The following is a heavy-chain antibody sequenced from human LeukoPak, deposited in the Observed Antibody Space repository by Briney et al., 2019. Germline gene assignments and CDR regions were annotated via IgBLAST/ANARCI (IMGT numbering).Heavy chain of an antibody. J-gene: IGHJ4*02. D-gene: IGHD6-13*01. CDR3: ARRSPSSSWYFDY. V-gene: IGHV4-4*09. CDR1: GGSISSYS. Sequence: SETLSLTCSVSGGSISSYSWSWIRQPPGKGLEWIGYIYTTGSTDYNPSLKSRVTISGDTSKNQCSLKLRSATAADTAVYYCARRSPSSSWYFDYWGQGTLVTVSS. CDR2: IYTTGST.